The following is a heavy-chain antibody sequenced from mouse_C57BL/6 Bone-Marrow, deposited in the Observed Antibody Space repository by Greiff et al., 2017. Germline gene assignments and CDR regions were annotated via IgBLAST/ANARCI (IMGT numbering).Heavy chain of an antibody. CDR1: GFTFSSYG. CDR3: ARRGIYYDPYFDY. Sequence: EVQRVESGGDLVKPGGSLKLSCAASGFTFSSYGMSWVRQTPDKRLEWVATISSGGSYTYYPDSVKGRFTISRDNAKNTLYLQMSSLKSEDTAMYYCARRGIYYDPYFDYWGQGTTLTVSS. J-gene: IGHJ2*01. D-gene: IGHD2-4*01. CDR2: ISSGGSYT. V-gene: IGHV5-6*01.